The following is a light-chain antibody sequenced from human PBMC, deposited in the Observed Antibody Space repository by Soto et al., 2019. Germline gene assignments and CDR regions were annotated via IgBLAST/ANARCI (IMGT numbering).Light chain of an antibody. J-gene: IGLJ2*01. CDR1: SSNIGADFD. Sequence: QSVLTQPPSVSGAPGQRVTISCTGSSSNIGADFDVHWYRQLPGTAPKLLIYGNINRPSGVPDRFSGSTSGTSASLTITGLKAEDEADYYCQSYDTSLNVYVVFGGGTKLTVL. V-gene: IGLV1-40*01. CDR3: QSYDTSLNVYVV. CDR2: GNI.